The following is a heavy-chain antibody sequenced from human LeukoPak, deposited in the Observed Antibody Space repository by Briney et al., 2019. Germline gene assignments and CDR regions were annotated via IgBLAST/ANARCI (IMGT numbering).Heavy chain of an antibody. CDR3: ARGSSSNSWYFDY. CDR2: IYTSGST. V-gene: IGHV4-4*07. J-gene: IGHJ4*02. Sequence: SETLSLTCTVSGDSISNYYWSWIRQPAGKGLEWIGRIYTSGSTNYNPSLKSRVTMSVDTSKNQFSLKLSSVTPEDTAVYYCARGSSSNSWYFDYWGQGTLVTVSS. D-gene: IGHD6-13*01. CDR1: GDSISNYY.